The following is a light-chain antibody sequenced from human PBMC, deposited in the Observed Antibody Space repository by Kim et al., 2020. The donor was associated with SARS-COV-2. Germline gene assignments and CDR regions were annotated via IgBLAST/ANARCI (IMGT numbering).Light chain of an antibody. Sequence: GEPITIACTRTNGDIGGDNSAYWYHQHAGTAPKLLIDDVTRRASGISKRFAGAKSGNTASLTITGLQTEDEADYYCSSYTTSTTWVFGGGTQLTFL. CDR1: NGDIGGDNS. J-gene: IGLJ3*02. CDR3: SSYTTSTTWV. V-gene: IGLV2-14*03. CDR2: DVT.